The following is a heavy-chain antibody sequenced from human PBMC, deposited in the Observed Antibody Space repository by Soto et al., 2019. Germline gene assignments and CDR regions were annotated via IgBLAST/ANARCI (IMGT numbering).Heavy chain of an antibody. J-gene: IGHJ6*02. CDR2: MNPNSGNT. CDR3: ARESTGTPSMDV. Sequence: QVQLMQSGAEVKKPGASVKVSCKASGYTFTSYDINWMRQATGQGLEWMGWMNPNSGNTGYAQKFQGRVTMTRNTSIRTAYMELSSLRSEDTAVYYLARESTGTPSMDVWGQGTTVTVSS. CDR1: GYTFTSYD. V-gene: IGHV1-8*01. D-gene: IGHD1-1*01.